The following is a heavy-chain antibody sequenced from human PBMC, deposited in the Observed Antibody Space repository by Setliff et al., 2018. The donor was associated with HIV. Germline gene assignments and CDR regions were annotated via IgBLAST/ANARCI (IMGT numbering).Heavy chain of an antibody. J-gene: IGHJ4*02. V-gene: IGHV4-39*01. Sequence: SETLSLTCTVSGGFVSRSSYYWGWIRQPRGKRLEWIGTIYYNGDTQYNPSFKSRVIMSVDASKNQFSLRLSSVNAADTAVYYCVRMGATRPPRGLDYWGPGTRVTVS. CDR3: VRMGATRPPRGLDY. D-gene: IGHD6-6*01. CDR1: GGFVSRSSYY. CDR2: IYYNGDT.